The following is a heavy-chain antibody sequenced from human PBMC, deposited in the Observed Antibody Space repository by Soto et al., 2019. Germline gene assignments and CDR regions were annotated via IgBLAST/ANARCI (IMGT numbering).Heavy chain of an antibody. CDR3: ARIGWPRMERVVATMPGYYYYIDV. D-gene: IGHD5-12*01. J-gene: IGHJ6*03. V-gene: IGHV6-1*01. Sequence: SQTLSLTCAISGDSVSSNSAAWNWIRQSPSRGLEWLGRTYYRSKWYNDYAVSVKSRITINPDTSKNQFSLQLNSVTPEDTAVYYCARIGWPRMERVVATMPGYYYYIDVWGKGTTVTVSS. CDR1: GDSVSSNSAA. CDR2: TYYRSKWYN.